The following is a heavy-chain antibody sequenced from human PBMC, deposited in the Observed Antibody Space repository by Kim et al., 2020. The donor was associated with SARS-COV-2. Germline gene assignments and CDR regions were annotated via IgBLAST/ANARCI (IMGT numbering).Heavy chain of an antibody. V-gene: IGHV3-23*01. CDR1: GFTFRSYG. Sequence: GGSLRLSCAASGFTFRSYGMSWVRQAPGKGLKWVSGLTGSGHSTDYADSVKGRFTISRDNSKNKLDLQMNSLRAEDTAVYYCAKGSGYSGSLGYFDLWGRGTLVTVSS. CDR2: LTGSGHST. D-gene: IGHD5-12*01. J-gene: IGHJ2*01. CDR3: AKGSGYSGSLGYFDL.